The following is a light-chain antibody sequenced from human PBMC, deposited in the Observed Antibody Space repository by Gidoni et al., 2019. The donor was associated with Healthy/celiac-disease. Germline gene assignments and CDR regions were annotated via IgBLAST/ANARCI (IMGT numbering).Light chain of an antibody. Sequence: DIQMTQSPSSLSASVGDRVTITCRASQSISSYLNWYQQKPGKAPKHLTYTASSLLSGVPSRFSARAYVTDFILTLETQHPAVFETHYRRHSYSTPRTFGRGTKVEIK. V-gene: IGKV1-39*01. CDR1: QSISSY. CDR2: TAS. J-gene: IGKJ4*01. CDR3: RHSYSTPRT.